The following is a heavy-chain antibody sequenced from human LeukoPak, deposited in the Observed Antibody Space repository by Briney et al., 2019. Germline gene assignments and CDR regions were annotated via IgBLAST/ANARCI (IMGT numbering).Heavy chain of an antibody. CDR3: ARDPSHCSGGSCYLYYYYYMDV. CDR1: GYTFTGYY. CDR2: INPNSGGT. Sequence: EASVKVSCKASGYTFTGYYMHWVRQAPGQGLEWMGWINPNSGGTNYAQKFQGRVTMTRDTSISTAYMELSRLKSDDTAVYYCARDPSHCSGGSCYLYYYYYMDVWGKGTTVTISS. D-gene: IGHD2-15*01. V-gene: IGHV1-2*02. J-gene: IGHJ6*03.